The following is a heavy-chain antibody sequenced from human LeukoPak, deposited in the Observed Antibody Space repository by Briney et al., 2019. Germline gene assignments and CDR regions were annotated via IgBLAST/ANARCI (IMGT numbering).Heavy chain of an antibody. CDR1: GGSFSGYY. Sequence: PSETLSLTCAVYGGSFSGYYWSWIRQPPGKGLEWIGEINQSGSTNYNPSLKSRVTISVDTSKNQFSLKLSSVTAADTAVYYCARVYYYDSSGYSAFDYWGQGTLVTVSS. CDR2: INQSGST. D-gene: IGHD3-22*01. V-gene: IGHV4-34*01. CDR3: ARVYYYDSSGYSAFDY. J-gene: IGHJ4*02.